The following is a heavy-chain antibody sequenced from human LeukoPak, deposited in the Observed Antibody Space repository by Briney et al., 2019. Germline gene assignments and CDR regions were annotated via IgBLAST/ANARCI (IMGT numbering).Heavy chain of an antibody. J-gene: IGHJ4*02. CDR3: ARDLSKYYGSGSPFDY. D-gene: IGHD3-10*01. CDR1: GFTFSSYS. V-gene: IGHV3-21*01. Sequence: GGSLRLSCAASGFTFSSYSMNWVRQAPGKGLEWVSSISSSSSYIYYADSVKGRFTISRDNAKNSLYLQMNSLRAEDTAVCYCARDLSKYYGSGSPFDYWGQGTLVTVSS. CDR2: ISSSSSYI.